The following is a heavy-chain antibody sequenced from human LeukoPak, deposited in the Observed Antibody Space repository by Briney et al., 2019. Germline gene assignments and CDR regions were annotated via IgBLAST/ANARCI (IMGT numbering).Heavy chain of an antibody. J-gene: IGHJ4*02. CDR1: GYSISSGYY. Sequence: SETLSLTCAVSGYSISSGYYWGWIRQPPGKGLEWIGSIYHSGSTYYNPSLKSRVTISVDTSKNQFSLKLSSVTAADTAVYYCARHSSRWELLVDYFDCWGQGTLVTVSS. CDR3: ARHSSRWELLVDYFDC. D-gene: IGHD1-26*01. V-gene: IGHV4-38-2*01. CDR2: IYHSGST.